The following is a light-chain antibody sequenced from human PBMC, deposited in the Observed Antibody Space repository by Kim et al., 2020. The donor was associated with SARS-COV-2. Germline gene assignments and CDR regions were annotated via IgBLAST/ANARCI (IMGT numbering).Light chain of an antibody. CDR3: QHYSRFPYT. V-gene: IGKV1-5*03. Sequence: DIQMTQSPSTLSASVGDRVTITCRASENIGTWLAWYQQKPGRAPSPLIYLASTLESGVPSRFSGTGSGTEFSLSITSLQPDDSATYYCQHYSRFPYTFGQGTKLEI. J-gene: IGKJ2*01. CDR1: ENIGTW. CDR2: LAS.